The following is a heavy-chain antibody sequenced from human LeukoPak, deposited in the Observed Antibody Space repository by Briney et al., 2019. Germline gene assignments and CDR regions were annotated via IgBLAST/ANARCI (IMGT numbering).Heavy chain of an antibody. J-gene: IGHJ4*02. D-gene: IGHD2-15*01. V-gene: IGHV4-59*08. CDR1: GGSISSYY. CDR2: IYYSGST. Sequence: SETLSLTCTVSGGSISSYYWSWIRQPPGKGLEWIGYIYYSGSTNYNPSLKGRVTISVDTSKNQFSLKLSSVTAADTAVYYCARRGEARYCSGGSCPIDYWGQGTLVTVSS. CDR3: ARRGEARYCSGGSCPIDY.